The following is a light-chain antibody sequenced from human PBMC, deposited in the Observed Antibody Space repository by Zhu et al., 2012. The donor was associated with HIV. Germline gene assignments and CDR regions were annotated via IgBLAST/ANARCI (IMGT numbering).Light chain of an antibody. J-gene: IGKJ1*01. CDR3: HQYDNSWT. CDR2: GAS. CDR1: QSVSSNY. Sequence: EIVLTQSPDTLSLSPGDRATLACRASQSVSSNYVIWYQQKPGQAPRPLIYGASDRASGVPDRFSGSGSGTDFTLTISRLEPEDFAVYYCHQYDNSWTFGQGTRWKSN. V-gene: IGKV3-20*01.